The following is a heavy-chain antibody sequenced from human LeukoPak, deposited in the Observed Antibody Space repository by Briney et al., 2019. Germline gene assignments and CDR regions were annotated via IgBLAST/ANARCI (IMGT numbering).Heavy chain of an antibody. D-gene: IGHD5-12*01. J-gene: IGHJ4*02. CDR3: AREGAATRPLDY. CDR2: IYTSGST. V-gene: IGHV4-4*07. CDR1: GDSISSYY. Sequence: SETLSLTCSVSGDSISSYYWTWMRQPAGKGLEWIGRIYTSGSTNYSPSLKSRVTMSVDTSKNQFFLNLTSVTAADTAVYYCAREGAATRPLDYWGQGTLVTVSS.